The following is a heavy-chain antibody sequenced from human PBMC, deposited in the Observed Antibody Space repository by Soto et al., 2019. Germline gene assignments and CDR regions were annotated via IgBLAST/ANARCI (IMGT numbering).Heavy chain of an antibody. CDR3: ATSYCSSTSCSRNWFDP. CDR2: ISAYNGNT. CDR1: GYTFTSYG. J-gene: IGHJ5*02. V-gene: IGHV1-18*04. D-gene: IGHD2-2*01. Sequence: QVQLVQSGAEVKKPGASVKVSCKASGYTFTSYGISWVRQAPGQGLERMGWISAYNGNTNYAQKLQGRVPMTTDTTTSTAYMELRSLRSDDTAVYYCATSYCSSTSCSRNWFDPWGQGTLVTVSS.